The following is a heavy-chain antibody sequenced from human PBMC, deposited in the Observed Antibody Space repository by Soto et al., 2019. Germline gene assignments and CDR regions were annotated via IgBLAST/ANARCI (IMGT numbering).Heavy chain of an antibody. Sequence: SETLSLTCAVYGGSFSGYYWSWIRQPPGKGLEWIGEINHSGSTNYNPSLKSRVTISVDTSKNQFSLKLSSVTAAGTAVYYCARDHYYDSSGSNTGDYFDYWGQGTLVTVSS. CDR2: INHSGST. V-gene: IGHV4-34*01. D-gene: IGHD3-22*01. J-gene: IGHJ4*02. CDR3: ARDHYYDSSGSNTGDYFDY. CDR1: GGSFSGYY.